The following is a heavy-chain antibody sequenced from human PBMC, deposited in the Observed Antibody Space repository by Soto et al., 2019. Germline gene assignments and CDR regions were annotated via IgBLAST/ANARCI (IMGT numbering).Heavy chain of an antibody. J-gene: IGHJ6*02. D-gene: IGHD6-13*01. CDR3: ARMAITGYSSSWWIAVAGTKSDYYYYYGMDV. Sequence: PSETLSLTCTVSGGSISSSGYYWGWIRQPPGKGLEWIGTIYYSGSTYYNPSLKSRVTISVDTSKNQFSLKLSSVTAADTAVYYCARMAITGYSSSWWIAVAGTKSDYYYYYGMDVWGQGTTVTVSS. V-gene: IGHV4-39*07. CDR2: IYYSGST. CDR1: GGSISSSGYY.